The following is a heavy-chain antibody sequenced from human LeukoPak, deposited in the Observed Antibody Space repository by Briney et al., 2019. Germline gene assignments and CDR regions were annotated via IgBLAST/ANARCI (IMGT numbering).Heavy chain of an antibody. CDR1: GYSISSDHY. J-gene: IGHJ4*02. D-gene: IGHD3-9*01. V-gene: IGHV4-38-2*02. Sequence: PSXXXSLACTVSGYSISSDHYWGWIRQAPGQGLEWIGRFYHSENTYYNPSVKSRITISKDTSKNQFSLRLSSVTDADTAVYYCTRQSPKLTGDVDCWGQGTLVTVSS. CDR3: TRQSPKLTGDVDC. CDR2: FYHSENT.